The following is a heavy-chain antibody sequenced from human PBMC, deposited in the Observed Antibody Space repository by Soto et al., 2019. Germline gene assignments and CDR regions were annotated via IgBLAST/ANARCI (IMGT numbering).Heavy chain of an antibody. CDR1: GFTFDDYG. Sequence: RGSLRLSCAASGFTFDDYGMSWVRQAPGKGLEWVSGINWSGGSTGYADSVKGRFTISRDNAKNSLYLQMNSLRAEDTALYHCARDNTQTNWFDPWGQGTLVTVSS. CDR3: ARDNTQTNWFDP. CDR2: INWSGGST. D-gene: IGHD2-2*02. V-gene: IGHV3-20*01. J-gene: IGHJ5*02.